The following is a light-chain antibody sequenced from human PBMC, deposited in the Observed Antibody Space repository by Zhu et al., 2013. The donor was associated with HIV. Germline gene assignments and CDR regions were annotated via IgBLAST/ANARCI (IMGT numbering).Light chain of an antibody. Sequence: VLTQSPSASASLGASVKLTCTLSSGHSNYAIAWHQQQPEKGPRYLMRINSDGSHIKGDGIPDRFSGSSSGAERYLTISSLQSEDEADYYCQTWGTGIVVFGGGTKLTVL. V-gene: IGLV4-69*01. CDR2: INSDGSH. CDR1: SGHSNYA. J-gene: IGLJ2*01. CDR3: QTWGTGIVV.